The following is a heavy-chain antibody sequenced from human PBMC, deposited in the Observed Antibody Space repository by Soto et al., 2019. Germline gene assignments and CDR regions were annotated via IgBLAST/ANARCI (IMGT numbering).Heavy chain of an antibody. Sequence: QVQLVESGGGVVQPGRSLRLSCAASGFTFSSYAMHWVRQAPGKGLEWVAVISYDGSNKYYADSVKGRFTISRNNSKNALYLQMNSLRAAATAVYYCARGPRLHLYYYYYGMDVWGQGTTVTVSS. CDR3: ARGPRLHLYYYYYGMDV. CDR1: GFTFSSYA. J-gene: IGHJ6*02. CDR2: ISYDGSNK. D-gene: IGHD6-25*01. V-gene: IGHV3-30-3*01.